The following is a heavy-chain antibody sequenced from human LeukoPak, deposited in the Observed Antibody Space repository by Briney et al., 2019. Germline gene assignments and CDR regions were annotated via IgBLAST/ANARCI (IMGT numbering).Heavy chain of an antibody. CDR2: IKSKTDGGTT. Sequence: GGSLRLSCAASGFTFSNAWMSWVRQALGKGLEWVGRIKSKTDGGTTDYAAPVKGRFTISRDDSKNTLYLQMNSLKTEDTAVHYCTTRGYCSGGSCYDYWGQGTLVTVSS. J-gene: IGHJ4*02. V-gene: IGHV3-15*01. CDR1: GFTFSNAW. CDR3: TTRGYCSGGSCYDY. D-gene: IGHD2-15*01.